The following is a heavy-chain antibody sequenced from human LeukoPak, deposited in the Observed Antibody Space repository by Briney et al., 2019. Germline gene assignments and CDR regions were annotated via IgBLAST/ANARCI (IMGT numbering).Heavy chain of an antibody. CDR3: AKDSRNYFSHDY. CDR1: GFTFSSYG. J-gene: IGHJ4*02. CDR2: IRYDGSNT. Sequence: GGSLRLACAASGFTFSSYGMHWVRQAPGTGLEWVAFIRYDGSNTYYADSVKGRFTISRDNSKNSLYLQMKSLRAEDTAVYYCAKDSRNYFSHDYWGQGTLVTVSS. D-gene: IGHD1-7*01. V-gene: IGHV3-30*02.